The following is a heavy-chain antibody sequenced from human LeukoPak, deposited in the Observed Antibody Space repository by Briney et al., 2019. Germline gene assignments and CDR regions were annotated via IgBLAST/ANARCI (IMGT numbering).Heavy chain of an antibody. CDR2: IGGSGGGT. CDR3: AKPRYGDYPGGGIDC. V-gene: IGHV3-23*01. J-gene: IGHJ4*02. D-gene: IGHD4-17*01. Sequence: GGSLRLSCAASGFTFSSYAMSWVRQAPGKGLEWVSAIGGSGGGTYYADSVKGRFTFSRDNSKNTLYLQMNSLRAEDTAVYYCAKPRYGDYPGGGIDCWGQGTLVTVSS. CDR1: GFTFSSYA.